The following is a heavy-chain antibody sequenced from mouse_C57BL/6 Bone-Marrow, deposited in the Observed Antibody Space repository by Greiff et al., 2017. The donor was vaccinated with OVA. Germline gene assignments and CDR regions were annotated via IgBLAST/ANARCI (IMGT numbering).Heavy chain of an antibody. CDR3: AYYSNYQDAMDY. CDR2: IYPGDGDT. V-gene: IGHV1-82*01. Sequence: QVQLKQSGPELVKPGASVKISCKASGYAFSSSWMNWVKQRPGKGLEWIGRIYPGDGDTNYNGKFKGKATLTADKSSSTAYMQLSSLTSEDSAVYFCAYYSNYQDAMDYWGQGTSVTVSS. CDR1: GYAFSSSW. J-gene: IGHJ4*01. D-gene: IGHD2-5*01.